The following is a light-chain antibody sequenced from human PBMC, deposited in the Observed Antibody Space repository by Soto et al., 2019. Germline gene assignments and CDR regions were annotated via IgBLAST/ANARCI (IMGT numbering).Light chain of an antibody. CDR1: SSDVGAYNF. CDR3: SAYTVSRTYV. V-gene: IGLV2-14*03. J-gene: IGLJ1*01. Sequence: QSVLTQPASVSGSPGQSITISCTGTSSDVGAYNFVSWHQQHPGKAPKLMIYNVYDRPSGISYRFSGSKSGNTASLTLSGLQGEDEADYYCSAYTVSRTYVFGTGTKLTVL. CDR2: NVY.